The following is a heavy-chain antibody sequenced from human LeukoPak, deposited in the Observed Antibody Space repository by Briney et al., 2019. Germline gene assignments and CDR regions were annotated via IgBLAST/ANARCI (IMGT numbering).Heavy chain of an antibody. Sequence: SETLSLTCTVSGGSISNYYWSWIRQPPGKGLEWIGYVYYSGSNNYNPSLKSRVTISVDTSKNQFSLKLSSVTAADTAVYFCAREGGNSWSIEYFRHWGQGTLVTVSS. CDR2: VYYSGSN. J-gene: IGHJ1*01. V-gene: IGHV4-59*01. D-gene: IGHD1-20*01. CDR3: AREGGNSWSIEYFRH. CDR1: GGSISNYY.